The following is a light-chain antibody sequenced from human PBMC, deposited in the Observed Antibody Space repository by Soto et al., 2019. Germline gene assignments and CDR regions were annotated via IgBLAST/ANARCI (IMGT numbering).Light chain of an antibody. CDR2: SAS. J-gene: IGKJ2*01. V-gene: IGKV3-15*01. CDR1: HSISSL. Sequence: EIVMTQSPATLSVSPGGRATLSCRASHSISSLAWYQQKPGQAPRLLIYSASSRVTGIPARFSGSGSGTEFTLTISSLQSEDSAVYYCQQANGWPYTFGQGTKLEIK. CDR3: QQANGWPYT.